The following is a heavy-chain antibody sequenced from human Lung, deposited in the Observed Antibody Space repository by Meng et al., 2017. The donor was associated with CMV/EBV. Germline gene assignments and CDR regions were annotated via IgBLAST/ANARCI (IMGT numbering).Heavy chain of an antibody. CDR1: GFTFSSYG. CDR3: AKDFCSSTSCYRSYYYYYGMDV. CDR2: MRYDGSNK. Sequence: GESXKISCAASGFTFSSYGMHWVRQAPGKGLEWVAFMRYDGSNKYYADSVKGRFTISRDNSKNTLYLQMNSLRAEETAVYYCAKDFCSSTSCYRSYYYYYGMDVWXQGTXVTVSS. V-gene: IGHV3-30*02. D-gene: IGHD2-2*01. J-gene: IGHJ6*02.